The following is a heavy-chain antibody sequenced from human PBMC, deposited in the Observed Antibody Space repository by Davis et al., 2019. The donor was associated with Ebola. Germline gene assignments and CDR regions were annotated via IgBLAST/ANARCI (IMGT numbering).Heavy chain of an antibody. CDR3: ARSAGSYYRVSSFDY. CDR2: IWYDGSNK. CDR1: GFTFSSYG. Sequence: GESLKISCAASGFTFSSYGMHWVRQAPGKGLEWVAVIWYDGSNKYYADSVKGRFTISRDNSKNTLYLQMNSLRAEDTAVYYCARSAGSYYRVSSFDYWGQGTLVTVSS. V-gene: IGHV3-33*01. D-gene: IGHD1-26*01. J-gene: IGHJ4*02.